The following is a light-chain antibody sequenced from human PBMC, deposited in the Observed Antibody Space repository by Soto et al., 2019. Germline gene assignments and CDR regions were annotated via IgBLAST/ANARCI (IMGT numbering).Light chain of an antibody. CDR1: QSISSY. CDR2: AAC. V-gene: IGKV1-39*01. J-gene: IGKJ5*01. Sequence: DIQMTQSPSSLSASVGDRVTITCRASQSISSYLNWYQQKPGKAPKLLIYAACSLQSGVPSRFSGSGSGTDFTLTISSLQPEDFATYYCQQSYSTPRITFGQGTRLEIK. CDR3: QQSYSTPRIT.